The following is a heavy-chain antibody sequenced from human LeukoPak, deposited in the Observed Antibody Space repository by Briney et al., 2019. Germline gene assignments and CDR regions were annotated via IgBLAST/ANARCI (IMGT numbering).Heavy chain of an antibody. J-gene: IGHJ3*02. CDR3: ARYLLVGALDAFDI. D-gene: IGHD1-26*01. V-gene: IGHV4-34*01. CDR2: INHSGST. CDR1: GGSFSGYY. Sequence: SETLSLTCAVYGGSFSGYYWSWIRQPPGKGLEWIGEINHSGSTNYNPSLKSRVTISVDTSKNQFSLKLSSVTAADTAVYYCARYLLVGALDAFDIWGQGTMVTVSS.